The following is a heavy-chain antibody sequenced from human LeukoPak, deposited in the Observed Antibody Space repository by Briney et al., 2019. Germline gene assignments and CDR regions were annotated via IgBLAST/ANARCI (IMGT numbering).Heavy chain of an antibody. D-gene: IGHD6-13*01. CDR1: GFSLSTSGVG. CDR3: ARYSSSPNWFDP. V-gene: IGHV2-5*02. Sequence: SGPTLVKPTQTLTLTCTFSGFSLSTSGVGVGWIRQPPGKALEWLALIYWDDDKRYSPSLKSRLTITKDTSKDQVVLTMTNMDPVDTATYYCARYSSSPNWFDPWGQGTLVTVSS. J-gene: IGHJ5*02. CDR2: IYWDDDK.